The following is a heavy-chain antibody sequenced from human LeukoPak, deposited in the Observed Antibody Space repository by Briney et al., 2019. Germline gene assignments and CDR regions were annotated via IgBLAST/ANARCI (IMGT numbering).Heavy chain of an antibody. CDR3: ARASTGHFDS. J-gene: IGHJ4*02. V-gene: IGHV1-8*02. CDR2: MNPNSGNT. Sequence: ASVKVSCKASGYTFTGYYMHWVRQAPGQGLEWMGWMNPNSGNTGYAQRFQGRVTMTRNTSISTAYMELSSLRSEDTAVYYCARASTGHFDSWGQGTLVTVSS. CDR1: GYTFTGYY.